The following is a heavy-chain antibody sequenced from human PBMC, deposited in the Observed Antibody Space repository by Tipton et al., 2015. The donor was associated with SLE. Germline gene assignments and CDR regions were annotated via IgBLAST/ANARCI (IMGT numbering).Heavy chain of an antibody. CDR1: GYSIASGYY. J-gene: IGHJ6*02. CDR3: ARHSSSWLFHYGMDV. D-gene: IGHD6-13*01. Sequence: TLSLTCTVSGYSIASGYYWGWIRQPPGKGLEWIGSIYHSGITSYNPSLESRVTISVDTSKNQLSLKLSSVTAADTAVYYCARHSSSWLFHYGMDVWGQGTTVTVSS. V-gene: IGHV4-38-2*02. CDR2: IYHSGIT.